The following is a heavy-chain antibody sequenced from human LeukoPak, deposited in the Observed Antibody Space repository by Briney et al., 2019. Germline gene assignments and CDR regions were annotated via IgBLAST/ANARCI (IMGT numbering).Heavy chain of an antibody. D-gene: IGHD2-21*02. Sequence: ASVKVSCKVSGYTLTELSMHWVRQAPGKGLEWMGGFDPEDGETIYAQKFQGRVTMTRDTSTSTVYMELSSLRSEDTAVYYCARGDCGGDCYSIDYWGQGTLVTVSS. J-gene: IGHJ4*02. V-gene: IGHV1-24*01. CDR3: ARGDCGGDCYSIDY. CDR2: FDPEDGET. CDR1: GYTLTELS.